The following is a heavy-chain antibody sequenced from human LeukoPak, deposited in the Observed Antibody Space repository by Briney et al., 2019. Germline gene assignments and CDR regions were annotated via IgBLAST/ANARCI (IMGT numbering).Heavy chain of an antibody. V-gene: IGHV3-74*01. CDR2: VNGPGDWT. CDR3: AREVFEGQRQSDAFDV. J-gene: IGHJ3*01. D-gene: IGHD6-25*01. CDR1: GFTFSSHW. Sequence: AGGSLRLSRAASGFTFSSHWMHWVRQAPGEGLVWVSRVNGPGDWTHYADSVRGRFIISRDNAENTISLQMNNLRAEDTAVYFCAREVFEGQRQSDAFDVWGQGTMVTVSS.